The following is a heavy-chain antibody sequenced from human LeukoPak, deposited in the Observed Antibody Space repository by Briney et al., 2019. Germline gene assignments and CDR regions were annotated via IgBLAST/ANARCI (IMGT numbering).Heavy chain of an antibody. CDR1: GFTVSSSY. V-gene: IGHV3-30*01. CDR2: ISSDGSNK. Sequence: GGSLRLSCAASGFTVSSSYMTWVRQAPGKGLEWVALISSDGSNKDYADSVKGRFTISRDNSKNTLHLQMNSLRTGDPAMYYCARVLAVFGSPIFRYWGQGTQVTVSS. J-gene: IGHJ4*02. D-gene: IGHD3-3*02. CDR3: ARVLAVFGSPIFRY.